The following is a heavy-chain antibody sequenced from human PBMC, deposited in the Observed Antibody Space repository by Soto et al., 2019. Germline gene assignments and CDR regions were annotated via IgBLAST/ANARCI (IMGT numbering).Heavy chain of an antibody. V-gene: IGHV4-39*01. CDR3: ARHGSIWFGELTAHFDY. CDR1: GGSISSSSYY. J-gene: IGHJ4*02. CDR2: IYYSGST. Sequence: QLQLQESGPGLVKPSETLSLTCTVSGGSISSSSYYWGWIRQPPGKGLEWIGSIYYSGSTYYNPSLKSRVTISVDTSKNQFSLKLSSVTAADTAVYYCARHGSIWFGELTAHFDYWGQGTLVTVSS. D-gene: IGHD3-10*01.